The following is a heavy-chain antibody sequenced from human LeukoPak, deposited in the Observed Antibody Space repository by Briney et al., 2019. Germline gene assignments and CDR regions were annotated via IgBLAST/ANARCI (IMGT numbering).Heavy chain of an antibody. CDR1: GFTFSNYG. CDR3: AKDSVKVTTVRRVPHYMDV. CDR2: IRYDGSIK. Sequence: GGSLRLSCAASGFTFSNYGIRWVRQAPGKGLEGVAFIRYDGSIKYYADSVKGRFTISRDNSKNTLYLQMNSLRAEDTAVYYCAKDSVKVTTVRRVPHYMDVWGKGTTVTISS. D-gene: IGHD4-17*01. J-gene: IGHJ6*03. V-gene: IGHV3-30*02.